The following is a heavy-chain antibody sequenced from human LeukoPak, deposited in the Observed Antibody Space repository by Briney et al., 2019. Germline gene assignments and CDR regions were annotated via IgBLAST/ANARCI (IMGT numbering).Heavy chain of an antibody. CDR2: IIPIFGTA. J-gene: IGHJ4*02. D-gene: IGHD3-10*01. V-gene: IGHV1-69*13. CDR1: GGTFSSYA. Sequence: GASVKVSCKASGGTFSSYAISWVRQAPGQGLEWMGGIIPIFGTANYAQKFQGRVTITAGESTSTAYMELSSLRSEDTAVYYCARDSTMVRGVPLYYFDYWGQGTLVTVSS. CDR3: ARDSTMVRGVPLYYFDY.